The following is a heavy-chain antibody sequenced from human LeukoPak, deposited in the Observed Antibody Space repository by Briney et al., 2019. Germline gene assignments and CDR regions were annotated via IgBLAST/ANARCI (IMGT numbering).Heavy chain of an antibody. V-gene: IGHV3-21*01. Sequence: GGSLRLSCAASEFTFSSYSMNWVRQAPGKGLEWVSSISSSSSYIYYADSVKGRFTVSRDNAKNSLYLQMNSLRAEDTAVYYCARETQYSSGWYLEGGFDPWGQGTLVTVSS. J-gene: IGHJ5*02. CDR2: ISSSSSYI. CDR1: EFTFSSYS. CDR3: ARETQYSSGWYLEGGFDP. D-gene: IGHD6-19*01.